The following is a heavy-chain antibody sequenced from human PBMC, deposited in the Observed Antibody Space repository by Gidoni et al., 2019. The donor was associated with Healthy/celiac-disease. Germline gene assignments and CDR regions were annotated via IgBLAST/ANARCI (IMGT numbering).Heavy chain of an antibody. J-gene: IGHJ3*02. D-gene: IGHD2-15*01. Sequence: QVQLVESGGGVVQPGRSLRLSCAASGFTFSSYGMHWVRQAPGKGLEWVAVIWYDGSNKYYADSVKGRFTISRDNSKNTLYLQMNSLRAEDTAVYYCARGLSYSNDAFDIWGQGTMVTVSS. V-gene: IGHV3-33*01. CDR1: GFTFSSYG. CDR2: IWYDGSNK. CDR3: ARGLSYSNDAFDI.